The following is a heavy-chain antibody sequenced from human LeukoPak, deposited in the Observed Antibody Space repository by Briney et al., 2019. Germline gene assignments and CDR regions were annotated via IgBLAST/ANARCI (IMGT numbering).Heavy chain of an antibody. CDR2: INHSGST. V-gene: IGHV4-34*01. Sequence: SETLSLTCAVYGGSLSGYYWSWIRQPPGKGLEWIGEINHSGSTNYNPSLKSRVTISVDTSKNQFSLKLSSVTAADTAVYYCARAQSYSIATPNYYYYYYMDVWGKGTTVTVSS. D-gene: IGHD4-11*01. J-gene: IGHJ6*03. CDR1: GGSLSGYY. CDR3: ARAQSYSIATPNYYYYYYMDV.